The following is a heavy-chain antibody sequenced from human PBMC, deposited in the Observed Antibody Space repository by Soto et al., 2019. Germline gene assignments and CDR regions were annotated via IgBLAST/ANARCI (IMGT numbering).Heavy chain of an antibody. CDR2: ISGSGGST. Sequence: GGSLRLSCAASGFTFSSYAMSWVRQAPGKGLEWVSAISGSGGSTYYADSVKGRFTISRDNSKNTLYLQMNSLRAEDTAVYYCAKDRRMASGSPRTGGSAFDYWGQGTLVTVSS. CDR3: AKDRRMASGSPRTGGSAFDY. V-gene: IGHV3-23*01. D-gene: IGHD3-10*01. J-gene: IGHJ4*02. CDR1: GFTFSSYA.